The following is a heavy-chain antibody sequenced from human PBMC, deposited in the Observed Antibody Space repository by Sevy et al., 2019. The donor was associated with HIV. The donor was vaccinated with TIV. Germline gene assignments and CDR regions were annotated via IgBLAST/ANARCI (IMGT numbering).Heavy chain of an antibody. Sequence: GGSLRLSCAASGFTFSSYAMSWVRQAPGKGLEWVSAISGSGGSTYYADSVKGRFTISRDNSKNTLYLQMNSLRAEDTAVYYCAKYRYSSSWPRRCFDLWGRGTLVTVSS. V-gene: IGHV3-23*01. CDR3: AKYRYSSSWPRRCFDL. CDR1: GFTFSSYA. J-gene: IGHJ2*01. CDR2: ISGSGGST. D-gene: IGHD6-13*01.